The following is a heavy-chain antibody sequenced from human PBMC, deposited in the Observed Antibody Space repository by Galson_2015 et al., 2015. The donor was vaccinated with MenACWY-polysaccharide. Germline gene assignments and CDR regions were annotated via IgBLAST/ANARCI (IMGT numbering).Heavy chain of an antibody. D-gene: IGHD6-13*01. J-gene: IGHJ4*02. V-gene: IGHV3-23*01. CDR1: GFSFSANG. Sequence: SLRLSCAASGFSFSANGMSWVRQAPGRGLEWVSGSGSGGGLYYADSVKGRFTVSRDNSKNTLYLQMNNLRAEDTAVYYCAKVGPRSSWTMGIDYWGQGTLFTVSS. CDR3: AKVGPRSSWTMGIDY. CDR2: SGSGGGL.